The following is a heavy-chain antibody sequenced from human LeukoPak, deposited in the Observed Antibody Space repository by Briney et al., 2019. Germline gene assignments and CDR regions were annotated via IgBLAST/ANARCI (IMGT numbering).Heavy chain of an antibody. J-gene: IGHJ4*02. Sequence: SETLSLTCAVSGGSISSYYWSWIRQPPGKGLEWIGEINHSGSTNYNPSLKSRVTISVDTSKNQFSLKLSSVTAADTAVYYCARSNYYDSSGYYSPETYYFDYWGQGTLVTVSS. CDR1: GGSISSYY. CDR3: ARSNYYDSSGYYSPETYYFDY. CDR2: INHSGST. V-gene: IGHV4-34*01. D-gene: IGHD3-22*01.